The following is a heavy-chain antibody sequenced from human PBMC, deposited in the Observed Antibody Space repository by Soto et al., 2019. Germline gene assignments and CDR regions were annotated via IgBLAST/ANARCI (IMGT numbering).Heavy chain of an antibody. Sequence: SETLSLTCTVSGGSVSSDTHYWSWIRQPPGKRLEWIGFIYSSGSTNYNPSLKSRVTMSVDTSKNQFSLKLRSVIVADTAVYYCAREEYSSSRLYGMDVWGQGTTVTVSS. J-gene: IGHJ6*02. D-gene: IGHD6-6*01. CDR1: GGSVSSDTHY. CDR3: AREEYSSSRLYGMDV. V-gene: IGHV4-61*01. CDR2: IYSSGST.